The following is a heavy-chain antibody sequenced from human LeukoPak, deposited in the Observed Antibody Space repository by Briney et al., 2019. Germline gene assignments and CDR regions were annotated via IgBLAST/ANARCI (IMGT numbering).Heavy chain of an antibody. Sequence: PGGSLRLSCAASGFTFSDYYMSWIRQAPGKGLEWVSYISSSGSTIYYADSVKGRFTISRDNAKNSLYLQMNSLRAEDTAVYYCARVLRYFDWLSYRPPGYGMDVWGQGTTVTVSS. CDR3: ARVLRYFDWLSYRPPGYGMDV. V-gene: IGHV3-11*01. CDR1: GFTFSDYY. CDR2: ISSSGSTI. D-gene: IGHD3-9*01. J-gene: IGHJ6*02.